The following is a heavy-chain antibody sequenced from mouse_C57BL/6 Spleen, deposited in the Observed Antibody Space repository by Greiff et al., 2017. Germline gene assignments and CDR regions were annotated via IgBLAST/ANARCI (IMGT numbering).Heavy chain of an antibody. CDR3: ARFLTYAMDY. V-gene: IGHV1-80*01. CDR2: IYPGDGDT. Sequence: QVHVKQSGAELVKPGASVKISCKASGYAFSSYWMNWVKQRPGKGLEWIGQIYPGDGDTNYNGKFKGKATLTADKSSSSAYMQLSSLTSEDSAVYFCARFLTYAMDYWGQGTSVTVSS. CDR1: GYAFSSYW. J-gene: IGHJ4*01. D-gene: IGHD4-1*01.